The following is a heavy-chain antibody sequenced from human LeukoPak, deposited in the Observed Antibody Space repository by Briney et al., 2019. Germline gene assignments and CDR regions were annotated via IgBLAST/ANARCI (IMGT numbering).Heavy chain of an antibody. V-gene: IGHV3-53*01. J-gene: IGHJ4*02. D-gene: IGHD5-24*01. CDR3: TRDQMNY. Sequence: GGSLRLSCTASEFTVSGNYMLWVRQAPGKGLEWVSLIFSNGDTHYADSVKGRFTISRDTSKNTVSLQMNSLRVEDTAMYYCTRDQMNYRGKGTLVTVSS. CDR1: EFTVSGNY. CDR2: IFSNGDT.